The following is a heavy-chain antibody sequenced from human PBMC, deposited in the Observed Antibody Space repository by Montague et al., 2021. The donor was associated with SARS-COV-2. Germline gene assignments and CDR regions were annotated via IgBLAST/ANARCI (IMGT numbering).Heavy chain of an antibody. CDR3: ARLTAGYCSGGSCYWGTGFDY. V-gene: IGHV4-59*12. Sequence: ETLSFTCTVSGGSISSYYWSWIRQPPGKGLEWIGYIYYSGSTYYNPSLKSRVTISVDTSKNQFSLKLSSVTAADTAVNYCARLTAGYCSGGSCYWGTGFDYWGQGTLVTVSS. D-gene: IGHD2-15*01. CDR1: GGSISSYY. J-gene: IGHJ4*02. CDR2: IYYSGST.